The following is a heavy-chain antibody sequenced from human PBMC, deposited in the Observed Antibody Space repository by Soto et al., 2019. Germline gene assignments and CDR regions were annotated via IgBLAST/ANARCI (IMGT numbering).Heavy chain of an antibody. D-gene: IGHD3-10*01. Sequence: EVQLLESGGGLVQPGGSLRLSCAASGFTFSSYAMSWVRQAPGKGLEWVSAISGSGGSTYYADSVKGRFTISRDNSKNTLYLQMNSLRAEDTAVYYCAKGNWYGSGSYYNTWFDPWGQGTLVTVSS. CDR1: GFTFSSYA. CDR2: ISGSGGST. V-gene: IGHV3-23*01. CDR3: AKGNWYGSGSYYNTWFDP. J-gene: IGHJ5*02.